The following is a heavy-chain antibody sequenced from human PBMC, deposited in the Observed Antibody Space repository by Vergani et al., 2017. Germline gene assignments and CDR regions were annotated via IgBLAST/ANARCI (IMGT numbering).Heavy chain of an antibody. V-gene: IGHV1-46*01. D-gene: IGHD2-21*01. Sequence: VQLVQSGAEVRKPGASVTVSCTASGYTFTNYYIHWLRQAPGQAFEWMGILNPTTGHTTSAQKFMGRVDMTRDPSTDTATRTIQITLSSLRSGDTAVYYCARSIGYCAGAACRAYYFDHWGQGTRGTGSS. CDR2: LNPTTGHT. CDR3: ARSIGYCAGAACRAYYFDH. J-gene: IGHJ5*02. CDR1: GYTFTNYY.